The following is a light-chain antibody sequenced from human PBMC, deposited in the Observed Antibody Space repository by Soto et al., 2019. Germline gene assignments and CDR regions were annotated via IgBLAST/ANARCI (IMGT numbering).Light chain of an antibody. CDR3: QQYNNWPVT. J-gene: IGKJ3*01. Sequence: EIVMTQSPATLSVSKGERATLSCRASQSVSSNLAWYQQKPGQAPRLLIYGASTRATGIPARFSGSGSGTEFTLTISSLQSEDFAVYYCQQYNNWPVTLGPGTKVDT. V-gene: IGKV3D-15*01. CDR2: GAS. CDR1: QSVSSN.